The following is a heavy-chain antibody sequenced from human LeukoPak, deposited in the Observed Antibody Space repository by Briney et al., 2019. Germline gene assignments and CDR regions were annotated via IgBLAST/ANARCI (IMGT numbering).Heavy chain of an antibody. D-gene: IGHD2-2*01. V-gene: IGHV3-74*01. CDR2: INSDGSST. CDR1: GFTFSSYW. Sequence: GSLRLSCAASGFTFSSYWMHWVRQAPGKGLVWVSRINSDGSSTSYADSVKGRFTISRDNAKNTLYLQMNSLRAEDTAVYYCARGSEYAAYFDYWGQGTLVTVSS. CDR3: ARGSEYAAYFDY. J-gene: IGHJ4*02.